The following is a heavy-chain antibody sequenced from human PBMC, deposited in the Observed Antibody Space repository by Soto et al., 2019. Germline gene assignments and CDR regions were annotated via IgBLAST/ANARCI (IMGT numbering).Heavy chain of an antibody. CDR1: GCTFSSYW. J-gene: IGHJ4*02. D-gene: IGHD6-19*01. CDR3: AVAVAGPTAIGY. Sequence: EVQLVESGGGLVQPGGSLRLSCAASGCTFSSYWMHWVRQAPGKGLVWVSRINSDGSSTSYADSVKGRFTISRDNAKNTLYLQMNSLRAEDTAVYYCAVAVAGPTAIGYWGQGTLVTVSS. V-gene: IGHV3-74*01. CDR2: INSDGSST.